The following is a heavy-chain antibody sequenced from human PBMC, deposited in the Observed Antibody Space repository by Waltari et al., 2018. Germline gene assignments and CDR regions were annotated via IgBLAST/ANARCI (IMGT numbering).Heavy chain of an antibody. D-gene: IGHD5-12*01. V-gene: IGHV4-39*01. Sequence: QLQLQESGPGPVKPSETLSLTCSVSGGSIDTPKNYWSWIRQPPGQGLEWIGTISYAGTTYTNPSLRSRLTMSRDTSKNQLSLTLGSTTAADTAVYYCATYIGASVGTAAFDVWGQGTMVTVS. CDR2: ISYAGTT. CDR3: ATYIGASVGTAAFDV. J-gene: IGHJ3*01. CDR1: GGSIDTPKNY.